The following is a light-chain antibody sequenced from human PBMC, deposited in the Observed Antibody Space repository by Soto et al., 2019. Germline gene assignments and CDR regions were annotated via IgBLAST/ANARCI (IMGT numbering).Light chain of an antibody. Sequence: DIQITQAPSSLYASVGDRVTITCRASQVISSYLAWYQQKPGKVPKLLIYAASTLQSGVPSRFSGSGSGTDFTLTISSLQPEDVATYYCQKHNSAPGTFGQGTKVDLK. J-gene: IGKJ1*01. CDR1: QVISSY. CDR3: QKHNSAPGT. CDR2: AAS. V-gene: IGKV1-27*01.